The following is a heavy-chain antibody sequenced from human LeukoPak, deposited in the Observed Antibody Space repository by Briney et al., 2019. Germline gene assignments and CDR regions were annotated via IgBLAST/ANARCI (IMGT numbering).Heavy chain of an antibody. D-gene: IGHD3-10*01. CDR1: GFTFSSYG. CDR2: ISYDGSNK. V-gene: IGHV3-30*03. Sequence: GRSLRLSCAASGFTFSSYGMHWVRQAPGKGLEWVAVISYDGSNKYYADSVKGRFTISRDNSKNTLYLQMNSLRAEDTAVYYCATWFNSRGVDYWGQGTLVTVSS. CDR3: ATWFNSRGVDY. J-gene: IGHJ4*02.